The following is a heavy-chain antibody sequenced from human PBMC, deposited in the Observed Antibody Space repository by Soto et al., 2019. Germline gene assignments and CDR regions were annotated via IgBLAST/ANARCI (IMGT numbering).Heavy chain of an antibody. J-gene: IGHJ6*02. CDR3: VKEGWVLGVRGVIMSPYYYYGMDV. V-gene: IGHV3-7*03. D-gene: IGHD3-10*01. CDR1: GFTFSSYW. CDR2: IKQDGSEK. Sequence: LRLSCAASGFTFSSYWMSWVRQAPGKGLEWVADIKQDGSEKYYVDSVKGRFTISRDNAKNSLYLQMNSLRAEDTAVYYCVKEGWVLGVRGVIMSPYYYYGMDVWGQGTTVTVSS.